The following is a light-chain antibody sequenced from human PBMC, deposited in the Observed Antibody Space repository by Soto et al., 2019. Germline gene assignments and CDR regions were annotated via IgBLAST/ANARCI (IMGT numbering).Light chain of an antibody. Sequence: QSLLTQPRSVSGSPGQSVTISCTGTNSYVGGYNYVSWYQQHPGKAPKLMMYDDSRRPSGGIDRFSGSKSVNTASLTISGLQAEDEADYYCISYTDRQSDLFGTGKKGTGL. CDR3: ISYTDRQSDL. V-gene: IGLV2-11*01. J-gene: IGLJ1*01. CDR1: NSYVGGYNY. CDR2: DDS.